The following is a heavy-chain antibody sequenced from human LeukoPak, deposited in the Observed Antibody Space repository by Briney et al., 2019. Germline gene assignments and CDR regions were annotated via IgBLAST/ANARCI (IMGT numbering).Heavy chain of an antibody. Sequence: GGSLRLSCAASGFTFNSYTINWFRQAPGKGLEWVSSISGDSRYIYYADSVQGRLTISRDNSKNTLYLQMNSLRAEDTAAYYCARAGHCTNGICYTADFDYWGQGTLVTVSS. D-gene: IGHD2-8*01. CDR3: ARAGHCTNGICYTADFDY. V-gene: IGHV3-21*04. CDR2: ISGDSRYI. J-gene: IGHJ4*02. CDR1: GFTFNSYT.